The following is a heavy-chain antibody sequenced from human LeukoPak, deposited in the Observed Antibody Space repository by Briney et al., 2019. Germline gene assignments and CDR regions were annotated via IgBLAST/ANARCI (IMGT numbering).Heavy chain of an antibody. J-gene: IGHJ6*02. CDR3: ARDDHRYYYYGMDV. V-gene: IGHV4-59*01. D-gene: IGHD1-14*01. CDR2: IYYSGST. CDR1: GGSISSYY. Sequence: SETLSLTCTVSGGSISSYYWSWIRQPPGKGLEWIGYIYYSGSTNYNPSLKSRDTISVDTSKNQFSLKLSSVTAADTAVYYCARDDHRYYYYGMDVWGQGTTVTVSS.